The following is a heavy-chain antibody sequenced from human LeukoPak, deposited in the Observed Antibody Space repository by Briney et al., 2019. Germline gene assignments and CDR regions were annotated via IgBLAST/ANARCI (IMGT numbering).Heavy chain of an antibody. CDR2: INTNTGNP. CDR3: ARGDWTI. CDR1: EYTFTSHA. D-gene: IGHD2-21*02. V-gene: IGHV7-4-1*02. J-gene: IGHJ4*02. Sequence: GASVKVSCKASEYTFTSHAINWVRQAPGQGLEWMGWINTNTGNPSYAQGFTGRFVFSLDTSVSTSYLQISSLKAEDTAAYFCARGDWTIWGQGTLVTVSS.